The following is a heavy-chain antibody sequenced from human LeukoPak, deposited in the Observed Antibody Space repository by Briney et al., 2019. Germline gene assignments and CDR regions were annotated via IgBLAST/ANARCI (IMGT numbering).Heavy chain of an antibody. CDR1: GFTFSSYD. V-gene: IGHV3-13*01. J-gene: IGHJ6*02. CDR3: ARAEYSSGWGPFNYGMDV. D-gene: IGHD6-19*01. CDR2: IGNAGDT. Sequence: GGSLRLSCAASGFTFSSYDMHWVRQATGKGLEWVSAIGNAGDTYYPGSVKGRFTISRENAKNSLYLQMNSLRAGDTAVYYCARAEYSSGWGPFNYGMDVWGQGTTVTVSS.